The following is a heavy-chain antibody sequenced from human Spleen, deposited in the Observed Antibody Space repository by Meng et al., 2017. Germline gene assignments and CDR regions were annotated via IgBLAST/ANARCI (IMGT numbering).Heavy chain of an antibody. CDR3: ARGLRWRIAAADTGGWFDP. D-gene: IGHD6-13*01. CDR2: INHSGST. V-gene: IGHV4-34*01. Sequence: HVHLQQLVAGLLKPSRTLSLPCAVYGWSFSGYYWSWIRQPPGKGLEWIGEINHSGSTNYNPSLKSRVTISVDTSKNQFSLKLSSVTAADTAVYYCARGLRWRIAAADTGGWFDPWGQGTLVTVSS. CDR1: GWSFSGYY. J-gene: IGHJ5*02.